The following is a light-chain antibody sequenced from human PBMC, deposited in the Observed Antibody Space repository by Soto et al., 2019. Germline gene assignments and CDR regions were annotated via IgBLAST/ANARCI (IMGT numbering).Light chain of an antibody. CDR3: QQYNSYQT. Sequence: DIQMNQSPSTLSASVGDRVTITCRASQSISSWLAWYQQKPGKAPKLLIYDASSLESGVPSRFSGSGSGTEFTLTISSLQPDDFATYYCQQYNSYQTFGQGTKVDIK. CDR1: QSISSW. J-gene: IGKJ1*01. V-gene: IGKV1-5*01. CDR2: DAS.